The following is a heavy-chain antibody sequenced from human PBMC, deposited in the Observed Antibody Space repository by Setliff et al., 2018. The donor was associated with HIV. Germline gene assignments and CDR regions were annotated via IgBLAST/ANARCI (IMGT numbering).Heavy chain of an antibody. CDR1: GYSISSGYY. D-gene: IGHD3-10*01. CDR2: IYHSGTT. Sequence: ETLSLTCAVSGYSISSGYYWGWIRQPPGKGLEWVGSIYHSGTTYYNPPLKSRVTISVDTSKNQFSLKLSSVTAADTAVYYCARGRFHRLHRPYSGSGSLGIQYFDYWGQGQWSPSPQ. CDR3: ARGRFHRLHRPYSGSGSLGIQYFDY. V-gene: IGHV4-38-2*01. J-gene: IGHJ4*02.